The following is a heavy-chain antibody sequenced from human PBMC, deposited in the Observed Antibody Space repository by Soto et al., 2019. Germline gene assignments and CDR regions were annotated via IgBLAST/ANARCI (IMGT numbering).Heavy chain of an antibody. Sequence: QVQLVQAGGEVKKPGSSVKVSCKASGGTFSTYAISWVLQAPGQGLEWMGGSIPIFGTANYAQKFQGRVTITADKSTSTAYMELSSLRSEDTAVYYCALVGGIVVVVAATPPYYYGMDVWGQGTTVTVYS. J-gene: IGHJ6*02. D-gene: IGHD2-15*01. CDR1: GGTFSTYA. CDR2: SIPIFGTA. CDR3: ALVGGIVVVVAATPPYYYGMDV. V-gene: IGHV1-69*06.